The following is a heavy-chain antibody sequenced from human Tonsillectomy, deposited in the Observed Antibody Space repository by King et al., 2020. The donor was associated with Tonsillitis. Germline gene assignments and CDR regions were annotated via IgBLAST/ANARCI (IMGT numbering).Heavy chain of an antibody. CDR2: ISYDGSNK. CDR1: GFTFSSYG. D-gene: IGHD6-19*01. CDR3: AKERGDSSGWRGNWFDP. J-gene: IGHJ5*02. V-gene: IGHV3-30*18. Sequence: VQLVESGGGVVQPGRSLRLSCAASGFTFSSYGMHWVRQAPGKGLEWVAVISYDGSNKYYADSVKGRFTISRDNSKNTLYLQMNSLRAEDTAVYYCAKERGDSSGWRGNWFDPWGQGTLVTVSS.